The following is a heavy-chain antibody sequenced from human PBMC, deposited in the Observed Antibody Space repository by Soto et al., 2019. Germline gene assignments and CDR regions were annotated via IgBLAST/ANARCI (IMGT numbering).Heavy chain of an antibody. CDR2: VYHGGST. V-gene: IGHV4-38-2*01. J-gene: IGHJ3*01. D-gene: IGHD1-26*01. CDR3: ARARWDDAFNV. Sequence: SETLSLSCAVSGFSISSGNYCGXIRKHPVNGLQWIGSVYHGGSTHYNPSLKSRVSISIDLSKNQFSLKLTSVIAADTAAYYCARARWDDAFNVWGQGTVVTVSS. CDR1: GFSISSGNY.